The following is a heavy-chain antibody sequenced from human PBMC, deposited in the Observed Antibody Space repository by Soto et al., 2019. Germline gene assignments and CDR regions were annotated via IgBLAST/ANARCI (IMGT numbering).Heavy chain of an antibody. CDR2: MYYSGTT. J-gene: IGHJ5*01. Sequence: PXATLWLTCNVSRGCFSGRSYYWSCNRQPPGKGLEWIGHMYYSGTTNYQPSLKSRVTISADTSQNQFSLKLSSVSATDTAVYHCARRLVFGVAIHLFESCAQATLVTVS. V-gene: IGHV4-61*01. CDR3: ARRLVFGVAIHLFES. D-gene: IGHD3-3*01. CDR1: RGCFSGRSYY.